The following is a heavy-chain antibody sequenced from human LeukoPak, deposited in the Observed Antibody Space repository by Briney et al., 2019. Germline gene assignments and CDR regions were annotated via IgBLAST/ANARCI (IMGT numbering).Heavy chain of an antibody. CDR2: IWYDASNK. V-gene: IGHV3-33*01. Sequence: PGGSLRLSCAVSGFTFSSFGMHWVRQAPGKGLEWVAVIWYDASNKYYADSVKGRFTISRDNSKNTLYLQMNSLRDDDTAVYYCVGGVGVSRFNYLDSWGQGTLVIVSS. J-gene: IGHJ4*02. CDR1: GFTFSSFG. CDR3: VGGVGVSRFNYLDS. D-gene: IGHD6-13*01.